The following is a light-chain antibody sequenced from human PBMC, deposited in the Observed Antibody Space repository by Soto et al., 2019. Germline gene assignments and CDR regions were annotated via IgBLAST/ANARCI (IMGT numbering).Light chain of an antibody. CDR2: AIS. CDR3: QEANSFT. CDR1: QPVSSW. V-gene: IGKV1-12*02. Sequence: DIPMTQSPSSVSASVGDRVTITCRASQPVSSWLAWYQQKPGEAPKLLISAISSLQTGVPSRFSGSGAATDFTFTISSLQPEEFGSYYCQEANSFTFGGGTKMEIK. J-gene: IGKJ4*01.